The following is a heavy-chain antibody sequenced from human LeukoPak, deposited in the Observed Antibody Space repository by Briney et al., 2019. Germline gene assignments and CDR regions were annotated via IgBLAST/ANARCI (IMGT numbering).Heavy chain of an antibody. J-gene: IGHJ4*02. D-gene: IGHD2-2*01. CDR1: GYTFTGYY. Sequence: ASVKVSCKASGYTFTGYYMHWVRQAPGPRLEYMGRINPISGGTVYAQKFQGRVTMTSDTSITTAYMELTRLTSDDTAVYYCARYCSSTSCYSDYWGQGTLDTVSS. V-gene: IGHV1-2*06. CDR2: INPISGGT. CDR3: ARYCSSTSCYSDY.